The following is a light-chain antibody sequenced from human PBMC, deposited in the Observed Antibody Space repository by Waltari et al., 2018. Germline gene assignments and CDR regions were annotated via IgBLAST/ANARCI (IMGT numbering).Light chain of an antibody. CDR2: YKSDSDK. CDR3: MIWHSSAQV. Sequence: QAVLTQPASLSASPGASASLTCTLRSGINVGTYRIYWYQQKPGSPPQYLLRYKSDSDKQQGSGVPRRFSGSKDASANAGILLISGLQSEDEADYYCMIWHSSAQVFGGGTKLTVL. J-gene: IGLJ3*02. CDR1: SGINVGTYR. V-gene: IGLV5-45*01.